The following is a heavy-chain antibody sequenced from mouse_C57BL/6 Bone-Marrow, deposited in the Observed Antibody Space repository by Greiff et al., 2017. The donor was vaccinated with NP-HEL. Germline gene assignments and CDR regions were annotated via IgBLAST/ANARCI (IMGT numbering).Heavy chain of an antibody. V-gene: IGHV14-4*01. CDR1: GFNIKDDY. Sequence: VQLQQSGAELVRPGASVKLSCTASGFNIKDDYMHWVKPRPEQGLEWIGWIDPENGDTEYASKFQGKATITADTSSNTAYLQLSSLTSEDTAVYYCTLNYYGSSLAWFAYWGQGTLVTVSA. CDR2: IDPENGDT. CDR3: TLNYYGSSLAWFAY. D-gene: IGHD1-1*01. J-gene: IGHJ3*01.